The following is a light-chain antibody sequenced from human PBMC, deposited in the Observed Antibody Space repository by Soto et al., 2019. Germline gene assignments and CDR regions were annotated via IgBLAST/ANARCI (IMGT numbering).Light chain of an antibody. V-gene: IGLV2-14*01. CDR3: SSYTTSASLL. Sequence: QSVLTQPASVSGSPGQSITISCTATSTDVGTFDYVAWYQQYPGKAPKLIIYEVINRPSGVSNRFSGSKSANTASLIISGLEAEDEADYYCSSYTTSASLLFGGGTQLTVL. CDR2: EVI. CDR1: STDVGTFDY. J-gene: IGLJ2*01.